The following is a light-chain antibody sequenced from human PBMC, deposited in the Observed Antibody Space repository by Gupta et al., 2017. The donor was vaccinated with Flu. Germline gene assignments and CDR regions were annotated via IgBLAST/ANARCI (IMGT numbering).Light chain of an antibody. J-gene: IGLJ3*02. V-gene: IGLV1-44*01. CDR3: ATWDDSLSGPV. CDR2: NDN. CDR1: RSNIGSDT. Sequence: HSVLPPPPSPSGTPGQRVTITQSASRSNIGSDTVNWYQQLPGTAPKLLIYNDNQRPSGVPDRFSGPKSATSASLAISGLQSEDEAHYCCATWDDSLSGPVFGGGTKLTVL.